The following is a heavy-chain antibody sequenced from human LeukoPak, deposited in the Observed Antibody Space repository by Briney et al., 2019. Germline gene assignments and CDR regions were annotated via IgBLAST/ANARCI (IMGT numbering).Heavy chain of an antibody. CDR1: GFTFRTYA. V-gene: IGHV3-23*01. CDR2: ISDGGGRT. Sequence: GGSLRLSCGASGFTFRTYAMSWVRQAPGKGLEWVSGISDGGGRTFYAESVKGRFTVSRDNSKNTLYLRMSSLRAEDTAIYYCTKNQILDDTGSWYAYWGQGTLVTVPS. CDR3: TKNQILDDTGSWYAY. J-gene: IGHJ4*02. D-gene: IGHD6-13*01.